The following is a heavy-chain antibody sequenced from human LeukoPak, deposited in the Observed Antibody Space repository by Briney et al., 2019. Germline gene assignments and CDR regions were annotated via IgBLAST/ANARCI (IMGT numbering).Heavy chain of an antibody. J-gene: IGHJ4*02. Sequence: SETLSLTCTVSGGSISSYYWTWIRQPPGKGLEWIGYIYYSGSTNYNPSLKSRVTMSVDTSKTQFSLKLSSVTAADTAVYYCARVVYSGSWGYFDYWGQGALVTVSS. CDR3: ARVVYSGSWGYFDY. D-gene: IGHD3-10*01. CDR2: IYYSGST. CDR1: GGSISSYY. V-gene: IGHV4-59*12.